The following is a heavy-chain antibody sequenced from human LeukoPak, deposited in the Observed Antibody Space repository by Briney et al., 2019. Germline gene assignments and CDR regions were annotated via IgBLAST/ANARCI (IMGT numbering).Heavy chain of an antibody. CDR1: GYTFTSYG. V-gene: IGHV1-18*01. CDR3: ARDCRGSVCPFLHDY. Sequence: ASVKVSCKASGYTFTSYGISWVRQAPGQGLEWMGWISAYNGNTNYAQKLQGRVTMTTDTSTSTAYMELSSLRSDDTAVYYCARDCRGSVCPFLHDYSGQGTLVTVSS. D-gene: IGHD6-19*01. CDR2: ISAYNGNT. J-gene: IGHJ4*02.